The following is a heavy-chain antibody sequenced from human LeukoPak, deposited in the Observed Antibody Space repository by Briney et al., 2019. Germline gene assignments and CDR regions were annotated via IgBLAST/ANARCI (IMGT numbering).Heavy chain of an antibody. V-gene: IGHV1-69*04. J-gene: IGHJ6*02. D-gene: IGHD3-16*01. CDR1: GGNFSSYA. Sequence: GASVQVSCKASGGNFSSYAISWVRQDPGQGLEWMGRIIPILGIAIYAQKFQGRVTITADKSTSTAYTELSSLRSEDTAVYYCATLVGDADRVPDTYGMDVWGQATTVAVSS. CDR2: IIPILGIA. CDR3: ATLVGDADRVPDTYGMDV.